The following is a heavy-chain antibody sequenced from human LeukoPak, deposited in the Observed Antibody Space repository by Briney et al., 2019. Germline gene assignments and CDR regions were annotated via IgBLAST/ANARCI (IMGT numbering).Heavy chain of an antibody. Sequence: PGGSLRLSCAVSGFTFSSYAIHWVRQAPGKGLEWVAVISYDGSNKYYADSVKGRFTISRDNSKNTLYLQMNSLRAEDTAVYYCAVSNSSGWYDYFDYWGQGTLVSVSS. J-gene: IGHJ4*02. CDR2: ISYDGSNK. CDR3: AVSNSSGWYDYFDY. CDR1: GFTFSSYA. V-gene: IGHV3-30-3*01. D-gene: IGHD6-19*01.